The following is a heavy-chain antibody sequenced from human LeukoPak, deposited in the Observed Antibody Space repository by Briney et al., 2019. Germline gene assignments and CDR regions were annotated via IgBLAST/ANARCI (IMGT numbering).Heavy chain of an antibody. CDR2: INPNSGGT. Sequence: GASVKVSCKASGYTFTGYYMNWVRQAPGQGLEWMGWINPNSGGTNYAQKFQGGVTMTRATTISTAYMELRRLRSDDTAVYYCARDRWGFDYWGQGTLVTVSS. V-gene: IGHV1-2*02. CDR3: ARDRWGFDY. J-gene: IGHJ4*02. CDR1: GYTFTGYY. D-gene: IGHD7-27*01.